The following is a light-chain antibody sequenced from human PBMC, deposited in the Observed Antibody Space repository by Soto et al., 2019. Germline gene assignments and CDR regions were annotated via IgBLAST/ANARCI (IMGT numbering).Light chain of an antibody. CDR3: LQDYSYPLT. Sequence: AIQMTQSPSSLSASVGDRVTITCRASQGIRNDLGWYQQKPGKAPKLLIYATSTLQSGVPSRFSGGTSGTDFTLTISSLQPEDFVTYYCLQDYSYPLTFGGGTKVEIK. CDR2: ATS. J-gene: IGKJ4*01. V-gene: IGKV1-6*01. CDR1: QGIRND.